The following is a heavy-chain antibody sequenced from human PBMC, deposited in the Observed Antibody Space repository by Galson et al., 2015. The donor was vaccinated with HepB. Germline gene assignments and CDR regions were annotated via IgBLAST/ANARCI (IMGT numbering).Heavy chain of an antibody. CDR1: GFTFSSYW. CDR2: IKQDGSEK. Sequence: SLRLSCAASGFTFSSYWMSWVRQAPGKGLEWVANIKQDGSEKYYVDSVKGRFTISRDNAKNSLYLQMNSLRAEDTAVYYCARVQFGSSGWWRNWGQGTMVTVSS. J-gene: IGHJ3*01. V-gene: IGHV3-7*03. D-gene: IGHD6-19*01. CDR3: ARVQFGSSGWWRN.